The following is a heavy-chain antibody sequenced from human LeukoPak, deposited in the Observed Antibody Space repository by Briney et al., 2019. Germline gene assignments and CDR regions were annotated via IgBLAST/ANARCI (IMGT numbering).Heavy chain of an antibody. Sequence: ASVKVSCKASGYTFTSYGISWVRQAPGQGLEWMAWINVYNGDTYYAQKFQGRVTMTTDTSTSTAYMELRCLRADDTAVYYCARDGGYGSGSYYNVGVDYWGQGTLVTVSS. D-gene: IGHD3-10*01. CDR3: ARDGGYGSGSYYNVGVDY. J-gene: IGHJ4*02. CDR1: GYTFTSYG. V-gene: IGHV1-18*01. CDR2: INVYNGDT.